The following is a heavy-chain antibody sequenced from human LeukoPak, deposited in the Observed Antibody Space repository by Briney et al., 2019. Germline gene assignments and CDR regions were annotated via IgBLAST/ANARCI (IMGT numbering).Heavy chain of an antibody. V-gene: IGHV4-39*01. CDR3: ARAGSSSGLVFFDY. D-gene: IGHD6-6*01. CDR2: IYYTGGT. Sequence: SETLSLTCSVSGGSITSSSYYWGWIRQPPEKGLEWIGSIYYTGGTNYSPSLKSRVTMSVDTFKNQFSLKLSSVTAADTAVYYCARAGSSSGLVFFDYWGQGTLVTVSS. J-gene: IGHJ4*02. CDR1: GGSITSSSYY.